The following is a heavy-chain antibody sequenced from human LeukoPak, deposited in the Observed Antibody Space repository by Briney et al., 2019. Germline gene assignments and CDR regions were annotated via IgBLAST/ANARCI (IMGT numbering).Heavy chain of an antibody. CDR2: IKRDGSEK. Sequence: GGSLRLSCAASGFTFSSYWMTWVRQAPGKGLEWVANIKRDGSEKHYVDSVKGRFTISRDNAKNSLYLQMNSLRAEDTAVYFCARDSNPNDGQVFYDAFDIWGQGAMVTVSS. J-gene: IGHJ3*02. CDR3: ARDSNPNDGQVFYDAFDI. CDR1: GFTFSSYW. D-gene: IGHD5/OR15-5a*01. V-gene: IGHV3-7*01.